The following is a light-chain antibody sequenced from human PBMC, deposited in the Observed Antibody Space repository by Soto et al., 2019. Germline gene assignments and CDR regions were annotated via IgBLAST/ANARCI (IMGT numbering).Light chain of an antibody. CDR1: QSIGSY. CDR2: AAS. V-gene: IGKV1-39*01. Sequence: DIQMTQSPSSLSASVGDRVTITCRASQSIGSYVKWYHQKPGKATKLLIHAASSLQSGVPSRFSGSGSGTDFTLTISSLQPEDFATYYCQQSSRATPTCVGWTKVEIK. J-gene: IGKJ4*02. CDR3: QQSSRATPT.